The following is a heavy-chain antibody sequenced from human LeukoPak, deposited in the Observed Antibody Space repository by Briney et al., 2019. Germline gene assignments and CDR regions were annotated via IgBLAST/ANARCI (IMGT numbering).Heavy chain of an antibody. CDR3: ARDREYSGSYFVDY. J-gene: IGHJ4*02. Sequence: GGSLRLSCAASGFTFSSYGMQWVRQAPGKGLEWVAVIWYDGSNKYYADSVEGRFTISRDNSKNTLYLQMNSLRAEDTAVYYCARDREYSGSYFVDYWGQGTLVTVSS. CDR1: GFTFSSYG. V-gene: IGHV3-33*01. D-gene: IGHD1-26*01. CDR2: IWYDGSNK.